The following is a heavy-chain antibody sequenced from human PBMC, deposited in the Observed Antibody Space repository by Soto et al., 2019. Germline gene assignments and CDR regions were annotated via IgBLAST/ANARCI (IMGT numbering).Heavy chain of an antibody. J-gene: IGHJ6*02. CDR2: IIPIFGTA. CDR3: AREGREAAESDMDV. D-gene: IGHD6-13*01. Sequence: SEKVSCKASGGTFSSYAISWVRQAPGQGLEWMGGIIPIFGTANYAQKFQGRVTITADESTSTTYMELSSLRSEDTAVYYCAREGREAAESDMDVWGQGTTVTV. CDR1: GGTFSSYA. V-gene: IGHV1-69*13.